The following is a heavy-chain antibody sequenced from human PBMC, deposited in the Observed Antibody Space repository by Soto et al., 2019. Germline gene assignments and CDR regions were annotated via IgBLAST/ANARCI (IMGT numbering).Heavy chain of an antibody. CDR3: ARLGVGATSDYYYYYGMDV. Sequence: GESLKLSCQGSGYSFTSYLISWVRQMPGKGLEWMGRIDPSVSYTNYSPSFQGHVTISADKSISTAYLQWSSLKASDTAMYYCARLGVGATSDYYYYYGMDVWGQGTTVTVSS. V-gene: IGHV5-10-1*01. D-gene: IGHD1-26*01. CDR1: GYSFTSYL. J-gene: IGHJ6*02. CDR2: IDPSVSYT.